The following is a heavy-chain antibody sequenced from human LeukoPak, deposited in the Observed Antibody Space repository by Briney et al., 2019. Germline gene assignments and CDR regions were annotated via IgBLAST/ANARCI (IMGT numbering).Heavy chain of an antibody. Sequence: ASVKVSCKASGYTFTSYYMHWVRQAPGQGLEWMGIINPSGGSTSYAQKFQGRVTMTRDTSTSTVYMELSSLRSEDTAVYYCARDSQLFEWIAAAGMVRPYYFDYWDQGTLVTVSS. CDR3: ARDSQLFEWIAAAGMVRPYYFDY. D-gene: IGHD6-13*01. CDR1: GYTFTSYY. J-gene: IGHJ4*02. V-gene: IGHV1-46*01. CDR2: INPSGGST.